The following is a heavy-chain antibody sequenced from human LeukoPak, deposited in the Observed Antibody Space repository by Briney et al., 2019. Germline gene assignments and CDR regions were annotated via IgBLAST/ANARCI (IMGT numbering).Heavy chain of an antibody. CDR1: GFTFSSYA. V-gene: IGHV3-23*01. J-gene: IGHJ5*02. CDR3: AKGGTMKDWFDP. Sequence: GGSLRLSCAASGFTFSSYAMSGVRQAPGKGREWVSAISGSGGSTYYADSVKGRFTISRDNSKNTLYLQMNSLRAEDTAVYYCAKGGTMKDWFDPWGQGTLVTVSS. D-gene: IGHD3-3*01. CDR2: ISGSGGST.